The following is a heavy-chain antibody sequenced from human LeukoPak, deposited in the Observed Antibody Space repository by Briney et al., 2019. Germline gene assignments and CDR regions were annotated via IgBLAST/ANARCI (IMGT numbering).Heavy chain of an antibody. CDR1: GGTFSSYA. Sequence: SVKVSCKASGGTFSSYAISWVRQAPGQGLEWMGGIIPIFGTANYAQKFQGRVTITTDESTSTAYMELSSLRSEDTAVYYCARDSYYYDSSGNGAFDIWGQGTMVTVSS. CDR3: ARDSYYYDSSGNGAFDI. J-gene: IGHJ3*02. D-gene: IGHD3-22*01. V-gene: IGHV1-69*05. CDR2: IIPIFGTA.